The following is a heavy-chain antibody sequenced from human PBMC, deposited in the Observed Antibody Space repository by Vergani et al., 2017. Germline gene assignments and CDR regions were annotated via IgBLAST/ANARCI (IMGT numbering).Heavy chain of an antibody. Sequence: EVQLVESGGVVVQPGGSLRLSCAASGFTFDDYAMHWVRQAPGKGLEWVSLISWDGGSTYYADSVKGRFTISRDNSKNYLYLQMNSLRAEDTALYYCAKDMSAAAGHYYYGMDVWGQGTTVTVSS. CDR2: ISWDGGST. CDR1: GFTFDDYA. D-gene: IGHD6-13*01. V-gene: IGHV3-43D*04. CDR3: AKDMSAAAGHYYYGMDV. J-gene: IGHJ6*02.